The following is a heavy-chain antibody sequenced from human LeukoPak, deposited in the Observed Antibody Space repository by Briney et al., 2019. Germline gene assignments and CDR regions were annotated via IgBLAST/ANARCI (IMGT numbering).Heavy chain of an antibody. J-gene: IGHJ4*02. V-gene: IGHV3-21*01. D-gene: IGHD5-18*01. CDR2: ISSSSSYT. Sequence: PGGSLRLPCAASGFTFSSYSMNWVRQAPGKGLEWVSSISSSSSYTYYADSVKGRFTISRDNAKNSLYLQMNSLRAEDTAVYYCARDSAMAAGRGYWGQGTLVTVSS. CDR3: ARDSAMAAGRGY. CDR1: GFTFSSYS.